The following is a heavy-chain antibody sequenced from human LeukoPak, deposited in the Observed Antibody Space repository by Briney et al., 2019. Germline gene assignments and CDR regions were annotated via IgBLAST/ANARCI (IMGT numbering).Heavy chain of an antibody. Sequence: GASVKVSCKASGYTFTGYYMHWVRQAPGQGLEWMGWINPNSGGTNYAQKFQGWVTMTRDTSISTAYMELSRLRSEDTAVYYCARDQNNPYYYDRGAFDICGQGTMVTVSS. D-gene: IGHD3-22*01. J-gene: IGHJ3*02. CDR3: ARDQNNPYYYDRGAFDI. V-gene: IGHV1-2*04. CDR1: GYTFTGYY. CDR2: INPNSGGT.